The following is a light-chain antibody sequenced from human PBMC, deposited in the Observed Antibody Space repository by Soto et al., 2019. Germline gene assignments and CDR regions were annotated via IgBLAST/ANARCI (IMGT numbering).Light chain of an antibody. CDR1: SFNVGGNT. CDR3: AAWDDSLNGVV. CDR2: SNN. V-gene: IGLV1-44*01. J-gene: IGLJ2*01. Sequence: QSVLTQPPSASGTAGQRVTISCSGSSFNVGGNTVNWYQQVTGTAPKLLINSNNQRPSGVPDRFSGSKSGTSASLAISGLQXEDEADYYCAAWDDSLNGVVFGGGTK.